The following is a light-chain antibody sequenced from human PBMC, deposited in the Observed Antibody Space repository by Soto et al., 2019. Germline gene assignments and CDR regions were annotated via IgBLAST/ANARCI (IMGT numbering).Light chain of an antibody. CDR1: QAIGIY. V-gene: IGKV1-27*01. J-gene: IGKJ1*01. CDR3: HEYSGAPRT. Sequence: DIQMTQSPSSLSTSVGDRVTITCRASQAIGIYLAWYQQKTGKVPNLLIHAASTLQSGVPSRVSGSGSGTDITLTINSLQTEDVATCYCHEYSGAPRTFGHGTKVEIK. CDR2: AAS.